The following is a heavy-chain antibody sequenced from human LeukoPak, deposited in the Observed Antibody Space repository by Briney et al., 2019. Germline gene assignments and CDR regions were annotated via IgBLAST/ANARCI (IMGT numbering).Heavy chain of an antibody. CDR3: ARACTNSSSWYVYYYYYYYMDV. V-gene: IGHV1-18*01. CDR1: GYTFTSYG. CDR2: ISAYNGNT. Sequence: ASVKVSCKASGYTFTSYGISWVRQAPGQGLEWMGWISAYNGNTNYVQKLQGRVTMTTDTSTSTAYMELRSLRSDDTAVYYCARACTNSSSWYVYYYYYYYMDVWGQGTTVTVSS. J-gene: IGHJ6*03. D-gene: IGHD6-13*01.